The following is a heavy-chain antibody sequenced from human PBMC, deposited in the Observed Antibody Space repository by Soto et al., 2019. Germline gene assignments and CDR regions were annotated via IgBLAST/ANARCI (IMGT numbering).Heavy chain of an antibody. CDR3: ARDDHLLHYYDSSGYYNGTVVGAYGIDY. V-gene: IGHV3-30-3*01. J-gene: IGHJ4*02. D-gene: IGHD3-22*01. CDR2: ISYDGSNK. Sequence: GGSLRLSCAASGFTFSSYAMHWVRQAPGKGLEWVAVISYDGSNKYYADSVKGRFTISRDNSKNTLYLQMNSLRAEDTAVCYCARDDHLLHYYDSSGYYNGTVVGAYGIDYWGQGTLVTVSS. CDR1: GFTFSSYA.